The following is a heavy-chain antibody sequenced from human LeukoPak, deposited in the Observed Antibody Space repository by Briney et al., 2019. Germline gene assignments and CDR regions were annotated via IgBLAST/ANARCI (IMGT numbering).Heavy chain of an antibody. CDR2: IYYSGST. D-gene: IGHD5-24*01. V-gene: IGHV4-59*01. CDR1: GGSISSYY. J-gene: IGHJ6*04. CDR3: ARAPFDSNYHPFLDV. Sequence: SETLSLTCTVSGGSISSYYWSWIRQPPGKGLEWIGYIYYSGSTNYNPSLKSRVTISVDMSKNQFSLKLSSVTAADTAVYYCARAPFDSNYHPFLDVWGKGTTVTVSS.